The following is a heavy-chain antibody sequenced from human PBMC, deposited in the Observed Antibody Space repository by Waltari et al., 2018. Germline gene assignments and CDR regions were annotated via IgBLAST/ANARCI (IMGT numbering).Heavy chain of an antibody. J-gene: IGHJ4*02. CDR2: INQSGST. CDR1: GGSFSGYY. CDR3: ARVYIWGSYRHDY. Sequence: QVQLQQWGAGLLKPSETLSLTCAVYGGSFSGYYWSWIRQPPGKGLGWIGEINQSGSTNYNPSLKSRVTISVDTSKNQFSLKLSSVTAADTAVYYCARVYIWGSYRHDYWGQGTLVTVSS. V-gene: IGHV4-34*01. D-gene: IGHD3-16*01.